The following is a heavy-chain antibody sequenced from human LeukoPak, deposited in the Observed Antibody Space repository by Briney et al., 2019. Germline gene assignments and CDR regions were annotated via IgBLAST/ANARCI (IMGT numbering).Heavy chain of an antibody. CDR2: IYPGDSDT. V-gene: IGHV5-51*01. J-gene: IGHJ4*02. D-gene: IGHD6-6*01. CDR1: GYSFTTYW. Sequence: GESLKISCKGSGYSFTTYWIGWVRQMPGKGLEWMGIIYPGDSDTRYSPSFQGQVIISADKSISTAYLQWSSLKASDTAMYYCARVAKTGFSSSSDYFDYWGQGTLVTVSS. CDR3: ARVAKTGFSSSSDYFDY.